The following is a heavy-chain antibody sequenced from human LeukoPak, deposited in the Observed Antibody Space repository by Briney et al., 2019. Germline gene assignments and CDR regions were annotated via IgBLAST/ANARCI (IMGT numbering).Heavy chain of an antibody. V-gene: IGHV4-59*01. CDR3: ARAGYSSGWYDY. Sequence: PSETLSLTCTVSGGSISSYYWSWIRQPPGKGLEWIGYIYYSGSINYNPSLKSRVTISADTSKNQFSLKLSSVTAADTAVYYCARAGYSSGWYDYWGQGTLVTVSS. D-gene: IGHD6-19*01. CDR1: GGSISSYY. J-gene: IGHJ4*02. CDR2: IYYSGSI.